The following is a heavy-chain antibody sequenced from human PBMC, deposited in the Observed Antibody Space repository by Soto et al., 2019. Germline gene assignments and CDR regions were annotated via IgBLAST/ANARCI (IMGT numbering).Heavy chain of an antibody. CDR2: ISDGGST. V-gene: IGHV4-59*01. D-gene: IGHD4-4*01. CDR3: ARDGDGRMTTNPYYYNGMDV. Sequence: SETLSLTCNVSGASIYTYYWNWIRQSPGKGLEWIGYISDGGSTNYNPSLESRVTISLDTSKKQVSLKLSSVTAADTAVYYCARDGDGRMTTNPYYYNGMDVWGPGTTVTVSS. CDR1: GASIYTYY. J-gene: IGHJ6*02.